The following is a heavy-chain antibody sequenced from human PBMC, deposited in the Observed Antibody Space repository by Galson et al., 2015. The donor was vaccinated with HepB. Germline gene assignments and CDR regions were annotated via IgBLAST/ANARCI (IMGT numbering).Heavy chain of an antibody. V-gene: IGHV1-18*01. J-gene: IGHJ6*03. CDR2: VSTYNGNT. Sequence: SVKVSCKASGYMFSSYGMSWVRQAPGQGLEWLGWVSTYNGNTHYAQKFQDRVTMTTNTSTSTVYMELKSLRSDDTAIYYCARVFCDFWGQFTYYYMDVWGKGTTVTVSS. CDR3: ARVFCDFWGQFTYYYMDV. D-gene: IGHD3-3*01. CDR1: GYMFSSYG.